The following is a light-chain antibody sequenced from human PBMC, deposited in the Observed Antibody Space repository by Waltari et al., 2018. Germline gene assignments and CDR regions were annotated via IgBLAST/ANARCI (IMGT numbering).Light chain of an antibody. CDR3: LQDYKYPRT. Sequence: AMQMTQSPSSLSASVGDRVTISCRASQGIGNDLGWYQQKPGTAPKLLIYAASTLQSGVPSRFSGSGSGTDFTLTISSLQPEDFATYYCLQDYKYPRTFGQGTKVEIK. V-gene: IGKV1-6*02. CDR2: AAS. J-gene: IGKJ1*01. CDR1: QGIGND.